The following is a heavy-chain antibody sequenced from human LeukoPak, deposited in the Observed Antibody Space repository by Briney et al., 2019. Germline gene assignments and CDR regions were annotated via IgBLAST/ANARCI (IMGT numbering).Heavy chain of an antibody. CDR2: INAYNGNT. Sequence: ASVKVSCKASGYTFTSNGISWVRQAPGQGLEWMGWINAYNGNTNYAQKLQGRVTMTTDTSTSTAYMELRSLRSDDTAVHYCARGYYYGSGSSFGGMDVWGQGTTVTVSS. J-gene: IGHJ6*02. D-gene: IGHD3-10*01. V-gene: IGHV1-18*01. CDR1: GYTFTSNG. CDR3: ARGYYYGSGSSFGGMDV.